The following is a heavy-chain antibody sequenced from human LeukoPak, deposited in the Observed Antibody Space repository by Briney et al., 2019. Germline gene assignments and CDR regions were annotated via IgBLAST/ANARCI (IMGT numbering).Heavy chain of an antibody. Sequence: ASVKVSCKASGYTFTSYGISWVRQAPGQGLEWMGWISAYNGNTNYAQKLQGRVTMTTDTSTSTAYMELRSLRSDDTAVYYCARDSGIAVAGIPDYWGQGTLVTVSS. J-gene: IGHJ4*02. CDR2: ISAYNGNT. V-gene: IGHV1-18*01. CDR3: ARDSGIAVAGIPDY. D-gene: IGHD6-13*01. CDR1: GYTFTSYG.